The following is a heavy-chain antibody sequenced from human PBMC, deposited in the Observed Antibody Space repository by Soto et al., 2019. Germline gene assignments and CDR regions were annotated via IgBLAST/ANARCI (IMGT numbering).Heavy chain of an antibody. V-gene: IGHV4-39*01. Sequence: PSETLSLTCTVSGGSISSYIYYWGWLRQPPGKELEGIGNIHYSGSTNYDSSLKSRVTISVDTTKNQFSLKLISVTAADMSMYYCASQHYDDSSGYYVDDWGQRTLVTVSS. CDR2: IHYSGST. J-gene: IGHJ4*02. CDR3: ASQHYDDSSGYYVDD. D-gene: IGHD3-22*01. CDR1: GGSISSYIYY.